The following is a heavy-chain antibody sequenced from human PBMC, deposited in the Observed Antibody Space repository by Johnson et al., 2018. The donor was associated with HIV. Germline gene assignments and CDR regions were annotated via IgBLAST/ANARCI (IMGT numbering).Heavy chain of an antibody. Sequence: VQLVESGGGLVQPGGSLRLSCAASGFTLSSYAMHWVRQAPGKGLEWVAVISYDGSNKYYADSVKGRFTISRDNSKNTLYLQMNSLRAEDTAVYYCAKGRDGAFDIWGQGTMVTVSS. CDR1: GFTLSSYA. D-gene: IGHD5-24*01. CDR2: ISYDGSNK. J-gene: IGHJ3*02. V-gene: IGHV3-30*04. CDR3: AKGRDGAFDI.